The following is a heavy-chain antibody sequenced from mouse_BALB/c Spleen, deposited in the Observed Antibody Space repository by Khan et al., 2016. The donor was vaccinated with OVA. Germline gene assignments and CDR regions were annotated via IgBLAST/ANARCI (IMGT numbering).Heavy chain of an antibody. J-gene: IGHJ2*01. CDR1: GYTFSTYW. Sequence: QVRLQQSGAELAKPGASVKISCNASGYTFSTYWMHWVKQRPAQGLDWIGYINPRPGYPYYNQKFKDTATLNEDKSSSTAYMQTRSMTSEDCAIYYCERDRIDYWGQGTTLTVSS. CDR3: ERDRIDY. CDR2: INPRPGYP. V-gene: IGHV1-7*01.